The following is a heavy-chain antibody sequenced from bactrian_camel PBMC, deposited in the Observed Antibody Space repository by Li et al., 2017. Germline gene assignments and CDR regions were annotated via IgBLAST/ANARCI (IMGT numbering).Heavy chain of an antibody. CDR1: RFTGNSYY. CDR3: AVDRVRCLLSKRELMGGYTY. CDR2: IYNSGSTT. V-gene: IGHV3-2*01. Sequence: HVQLVESGGGLVQPGGSLRLSCVVSRFTGNSYYMTWVRQAPGKGLEWVSSIYNSGSTTLYADSVKGRFTISRDSAKNTLYLQMDSLKLEDTAMYYCAVDRVRCLLSKRELMGGYTYSGQGTQVTVS. J-gene: IGHJ4*01. D-gene: IGHD1*01.